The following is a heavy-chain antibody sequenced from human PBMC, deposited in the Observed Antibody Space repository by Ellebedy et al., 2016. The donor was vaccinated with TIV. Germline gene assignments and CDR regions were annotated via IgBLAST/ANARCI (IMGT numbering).Heavy chain of an antibody. V-gene: IGHV1-69*04. J-gene: IGHJ6*02. CDR3: AHPGDKLGYCSGGSCYSDLLSLSYYYGMDV. CDR1: GGTFSNYA. Sequence: AASVKVSCKASGGTFSNYAISWVRQAPGQGLEWMGRIIPILAILNYVQRFQGRVSITADNSTSTAYMELSNLRSEDTAVYYCAHPGDKLGYCSGGSCYSDLLSLSYYYGMDVWGQGTTVTVSS. D-gene: IGHD2-15*01. CDR2: IIPILAIL.